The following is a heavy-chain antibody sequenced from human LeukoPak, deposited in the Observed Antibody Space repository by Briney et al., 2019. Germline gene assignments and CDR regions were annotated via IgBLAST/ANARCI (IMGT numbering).Heavy chain of an antibody. Sequence: GSLRLSCVVSGFTFSHAWMTWIRQPPGKGLEWIGEINHSGSTNYNPFLKSRVTISVGTSKNQFSLMLNSVTAADTAVYYCARGSSVGTIYYYYYMDVWDNGTTVTVSS. D-gene: IGHD1-26*01. V-gene: IGHV4-34*01. J-gene: IGHJ6*03. CDR2: INHSGST. CDR3: ARGSSVGTIYYYYYMDV. CDR1: GFTFSHAW.